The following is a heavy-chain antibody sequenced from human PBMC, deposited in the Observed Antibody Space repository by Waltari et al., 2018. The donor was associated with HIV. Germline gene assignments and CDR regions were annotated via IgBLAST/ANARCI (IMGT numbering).Heavy chain of an antibody. J-gene: IGHJ4*02. CDR2: MNPDNGDA. CDR1: GYSLIDFD. V-gene: IGHV1-8*02. D-gene: IGHD3-3*01. Sequence: QVQLVQSGAEIKKPRASVRVSCEASGYSLIDFDINWVRRPPGRGLEWVGWMNPDNGDAGYGHKFKGRFSLTRDTSTDTAYMDVTNLKSEDTAIYYCTKGRRGALFGDEWGQGTLVTVSS. CDR3: TKGRRGALFGDE.